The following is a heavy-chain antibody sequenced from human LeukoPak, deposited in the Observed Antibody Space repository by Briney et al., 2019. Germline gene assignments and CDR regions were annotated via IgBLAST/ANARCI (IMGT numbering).Heavy chain of an antibody. V-gene: IGHV1-69*06. CDR1: GGTLSSYA. CDR2: IIPIFGTA. Sequence: ASVKVSCKASGGTLSSYAISWVRQAPGQGLEWMGGIIPIFGTANYAQKFQGRVTITAGKSTSTAYMELSSLRSEDTAVYYCARAPRGYSGYDIAGWFDPWGQGTLVTVSS. D-gene: IGHD5-12*01. J-gene: IGHJ5*02. CDR3: ARAPRGYSGYDIAGWFDP.